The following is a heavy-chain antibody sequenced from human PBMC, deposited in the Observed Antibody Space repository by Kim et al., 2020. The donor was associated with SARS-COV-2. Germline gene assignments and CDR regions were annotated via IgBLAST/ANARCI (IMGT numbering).Heavy chain of an antibody. Sequence: GGSLRLSCAASGFTFSSYGMHWVRQAPDKGLEWVAFISYDGSNKYYADSVKGRFTISRDNSKNTLYLQMNSLRAEDTAVYYCAKDFYGSGMGDMDVWGQGTTVTVSS. V-gene: IGHV3-30*18. CDR2: ISYDGSNK. J-gene: IGHJ6*02. CDR1: GFTFSSYG. D-gene: IGHD3-10*01. CDR3: AKDFYGSGMGDMDV.